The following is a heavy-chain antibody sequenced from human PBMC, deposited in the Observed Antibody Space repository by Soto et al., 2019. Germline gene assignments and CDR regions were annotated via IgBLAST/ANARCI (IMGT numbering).Heavy chain of an antibody. CDR2: IYHSGST. Sequence: QVQLQESGPGLVKPSETLSLTCTVSGDPVTSGSYYWSWVRQPPGKGLEWIAYIYHSGSTKYNPDLRSRATISVDTSKNQCSLRLNPVTAAGTAVYCCARWKYSYANLPGDWFDSWGQGALVAVSS. CDR3: ARWKYSYANLPGDWFDS. D-gene: IGHD3-16*01. CDR1: GDPVTSGSYY. V-gene: IGHV4-61*01. J-gene: IGHJ5*01.